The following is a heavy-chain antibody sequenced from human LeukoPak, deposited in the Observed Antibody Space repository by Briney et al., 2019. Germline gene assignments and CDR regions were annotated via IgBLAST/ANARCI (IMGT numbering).Heavy chain of an antibody. CDR2: INHSGST. Sequence: SETLSPTCAVYGGSFSGYYWSWIRQPPGKGLEWIGEINHSGSTNYNPSLKSRVTISVDTSKNQFSLKLSSVTAADTAVYYCARGLIAAATNVRWFDPWGQGTLVTVSS. V-gene: IGHV4-34*01. CDR1: GGSFSGYY. D-gene: IGHD6-13*01. CDR3: ARGLIAAATNVRWFDP. J-gene: IGHJ5*02.